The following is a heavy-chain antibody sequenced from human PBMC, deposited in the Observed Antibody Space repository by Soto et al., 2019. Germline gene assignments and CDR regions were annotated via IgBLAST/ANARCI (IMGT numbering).Heavy chain of an antibody. CDR3: ARPLRSYDFFQYFYGIDV. D-gene: IGHD3-16*01. CDR1: RYNYNLHW. V-gene: IGHV5-51*01. Sequence: GGSLKISCKVSRYNYNLHWISWVRQKPGRGLEWMGIIYPGDSDTRYNPSFQGQVTISVDKSINTAYLQWDSLEASDTATYYCARPLRSYDFFQYFYGIDVWGQGSTVTVSS. CDR2: IYPGDSDT. J-gene: IGHJ6*02.